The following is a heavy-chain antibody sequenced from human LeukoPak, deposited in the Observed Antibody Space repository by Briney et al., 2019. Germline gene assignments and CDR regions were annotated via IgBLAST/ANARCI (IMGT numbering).Heavy chain of an antibody. J-gene: IGHJ4*02. CDR3: ARQRWSRGLDY. Sequence: PSETLSLTCTVSGGSISSSSYYWGWIRQPPGKGLEWIGSIYYSGSTYYNPSLKSRVTISADTSKNQFSLKLSSVTAADTAVYYCARQRWSRGLDYWGQGTLVTVSS. CDR1: GGSISSSSYY. V-gene: IGHV4-39*01. CDR2: IYYSGST. D-gene: IGHD5-24*01.